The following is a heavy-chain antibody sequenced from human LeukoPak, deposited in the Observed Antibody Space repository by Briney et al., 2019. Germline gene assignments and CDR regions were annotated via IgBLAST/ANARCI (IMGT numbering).Heavy chain of an antibody. Sequence: ASVKVSCKASGYTFTSYYMHWVRQAPGQGLEWMGIINPSGGSTSYAQKFQGRVTMTRDTSTSTVYMELSSLRSEDTAVYYCARATDILTGYYMDYYYYGMDVWGQGTTVTVSS. J-gene: IGHJ6*02. CDR1: GYTFTSYY. CDR3: ARATDILTGYYMDYYYYGMDV. CDR2: INPSGGST. V-gene: IGHV1-46*01. D-gene: IGHD3-9*01.